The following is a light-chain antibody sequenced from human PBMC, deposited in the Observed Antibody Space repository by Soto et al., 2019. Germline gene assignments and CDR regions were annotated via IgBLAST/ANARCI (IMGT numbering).Light chain of an antibody. CDR2: RAS. Sequence: EVVLTQSPATLSVSPGERATLSCRASESVNNKLGWYQQKPGQAPRLLIYRASTMATGIPARFSGSGSGTEFTLTISSLQSEDSAVYYCHQYTNWFPFTFGQGKRLEIK. CDR1: ESVNNK. CDR3: HQYTNWFPFT. V-gene: IGKV3-15*01. J-gene: IGKJ5*01.